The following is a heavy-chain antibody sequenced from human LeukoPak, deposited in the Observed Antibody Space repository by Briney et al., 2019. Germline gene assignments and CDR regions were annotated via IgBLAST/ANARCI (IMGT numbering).Heavy chain of an antibody. V-gene: IGHV3-30*03. Sequence: PGGSLRLSCAASGFTFSSYAMHWVRQAPGKGLEWVTIISYDGSDKYYVDSVKGRFTISRDNAKNSLYLQMNSLRAEDTAVYYCARDLEGYYDSSGYYSAFDIWGQGTMVTVSS. J-gene: IGHJ3*02. CDR3: ARDLEGYYDSSGYYSAFDI. CDR2: ISYDGSDK. CDR1: GFTFSSYA. D-gene: IGHD3-22*01.